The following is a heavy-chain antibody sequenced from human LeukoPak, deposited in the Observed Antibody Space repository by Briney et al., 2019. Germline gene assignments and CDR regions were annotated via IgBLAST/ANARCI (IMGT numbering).Heavy chain of an antibody. J-gene: IGHJ2*01. CDR2: ISSGGSYM. D-gene: IGHD3-10*01. CDR3: ARVGAKGGWYFDL. CDR1: GFTFSGYG. Sequence: GGSLRLSCAASGFTFSGYGMNWVRQAPGKGLEWVSSISSGGSYMYYADSLKGRFTISRDNAKNSLYLQMNSLRAEDTAVYYCARVGAKGGWYFDLWGRGTLVTVSS. V-gene: IGHV3-21*01.